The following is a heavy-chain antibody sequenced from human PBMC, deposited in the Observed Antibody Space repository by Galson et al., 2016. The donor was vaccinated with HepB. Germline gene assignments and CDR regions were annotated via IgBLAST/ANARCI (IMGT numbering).Heavy chain of an antibody. CDR1: EFTFSGYG. CDR3: AKEGAWGAWYYAY. Sequence: SLRLSCATSEFTFSGYGIHWVRQAPGKGLEWVAVISSDGNTKYYAGSVKGRFTISRDNSKDTVYLQMNSLSAEDTAVYYCAKEGAWGAWYYAYWGQGTLVTVSS. D-gene: IGHD3-16*01. J-gene: IGHJ4*02. V-gene: IGHV3-30*18. CDR2: ISSDGNTK.